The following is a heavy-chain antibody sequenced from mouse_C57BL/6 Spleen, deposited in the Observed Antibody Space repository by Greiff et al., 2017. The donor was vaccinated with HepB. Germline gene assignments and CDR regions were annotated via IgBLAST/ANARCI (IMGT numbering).Heavy chain of an antibody. CDR1: GFTFSSYT. J-gene: IGHJ2*01. Sequence: DVKLVESGGGLVKPGGSLKLSCAASGFTFSSYTMSWVRQTPEKRLEWVATISGGGGNTYYPDSVKGRFTISRDNAKNTLYLQMSSLRSEDTALYYCARHITTVGYYFDYWGQGTTLTVSS. V-gene: IGHV5-9*01. D-gene: IGHD1-1*01. CDR2: ISGGGGNT. CDR3: ARHITTVGYYFDY.